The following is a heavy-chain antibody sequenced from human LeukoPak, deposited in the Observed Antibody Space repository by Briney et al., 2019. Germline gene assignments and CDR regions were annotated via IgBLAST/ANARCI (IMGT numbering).Heavy chain of an antibody. Sequence: PSETLSLTCTVSGGSISSYYWSWIRQPPGKGLEWIGYIYYSGSTNYNPSLKSRVTISVDTSKNQFSLKLSSVTAADTAVYCCARLAKYSYAPYYFDYWGQGTLVTVSS. V-gene: IGHV4-59*08. CDR2: IYYSGST. D-gene: IGHD5-18*01. J-gene: IGHJ4*02. CDR1: GGSISSYY. CDR3: ARLAKYSYAPYYFDY.